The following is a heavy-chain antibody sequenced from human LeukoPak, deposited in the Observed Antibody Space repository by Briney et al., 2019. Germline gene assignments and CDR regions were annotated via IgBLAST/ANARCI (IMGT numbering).Heavy chain of an antibody. CDR1: GYTFTGYY. V-gene: IGHV1-2*02. CDR3: AREYSSGWYYYYGMDV. CDR2: INPNSGGT. D-gene: IGHD6-19*01. Sequence: ASVKVSCKASGYTFTGYYMHWVRQAPGQGLERMGWINPNSGGTNYAQKFQGRVTMTRDTSISTAYMELSRLRSDDTAVYYCAREYSSGWYYYYGMDVWGQGTTVTVSS. J-gene: IGHJ6*02.